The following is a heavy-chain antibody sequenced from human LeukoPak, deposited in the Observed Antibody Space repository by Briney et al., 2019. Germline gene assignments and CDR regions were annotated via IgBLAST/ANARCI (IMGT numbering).Heavy chain of an antibody. CDR2: IGAAGAHT. V-gene: IGHV3-64*02. CDR1: GFRFSYHD. J-gene: IGHJ3*02. Sequence: GGSLRLPCAASGFRFSYHDMHWVRQAPGKGLEFVSSIGAAGAHTFYADSVKGRFTISRDNFQSTMYLQMDGLRPEDSAVYYCARELGGTKTGGFDIWGQGTVVTVSS. CDR3: ARELGGTKTGGFDI. D-gene: IGHD1-14*01.